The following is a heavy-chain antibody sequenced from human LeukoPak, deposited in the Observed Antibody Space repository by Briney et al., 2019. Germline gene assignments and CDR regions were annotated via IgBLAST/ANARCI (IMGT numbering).Heavy chain of an antibody. J-gene: IGHJ4*02. CDR1: GGSFSGYY. CDR2: INHSGST. V-gene: IGHV4-34*01. D-gene: IGHD5-18*01. Sequence: SETLSLTCAVYGGSFSGYYWSWIRQPPGKGLEWIGEINHSGSTNYNPSLKSRVTISVDTSKNQFSLKLSSVTAADTAVYYCARGEQLWNFYYWGQGTLVTVSS. CDR3: ARGEQLWNFYY.